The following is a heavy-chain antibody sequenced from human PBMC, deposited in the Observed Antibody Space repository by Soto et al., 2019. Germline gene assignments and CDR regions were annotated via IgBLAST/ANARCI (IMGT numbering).Heavy chain of an antibody. J-gene: IGHJ5*02. Sequence: PSETLSLTCTVSGASITGSFFWSWIRQPAGKGLEWIGRFSLSGTTNYNPSLRSRVTMSLDTSKNQFSLRLTSVTAADTAVYYCARGQRFSDSFDPWGQGTLVTVSS. CDR1: GASITGSFF. V-gene: IGHV4-4*07. CDR2: FSLSGTT. D-gene: IGHD3-3*01. CDR3: ARGQRFSDSFDP.